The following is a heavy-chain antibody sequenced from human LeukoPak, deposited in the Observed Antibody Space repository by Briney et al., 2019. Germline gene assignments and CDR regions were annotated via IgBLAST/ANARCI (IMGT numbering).Heavy chain of an antibody. Sequence: PSQTLSLTCTVSGGSISSGSYYWSWIRQPAGKGLEWIGRIYTSRSTNYNPSLKSRVTISVDTSKNQFSLKLSSVTAADTAVYYCARASIVGAIKYYFDYWGQGTLVTVSS. CDR3: ARASIVGAIKYYFDY. V-gene: IGHV4-61*02. CDR1: GGSISSGSYY. J-gene: IGHJ4*02. CDR2: IYTSRST. D-gene: IGHD1-26*01.